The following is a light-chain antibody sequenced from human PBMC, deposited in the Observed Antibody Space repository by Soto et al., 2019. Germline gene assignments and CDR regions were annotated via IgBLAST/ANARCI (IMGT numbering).Light chain of an antibody. CDR1: SSDVGGYNY. V-gene: IGLV2-14*01. J-gene: IGLJ1*01. CDR3: SSYTSSSTLSV. Sequence: QSALTQPASVSGSPGQSITISCTGTSSDVGGYNYVSWYQQHPGKAPKLMIFEVSSRPSGVSYRFSGSKSGNTASLTISGLQAEDEADYYCSSYTSSSTLSVFGSGTKLTVL. CDR2: EVS.